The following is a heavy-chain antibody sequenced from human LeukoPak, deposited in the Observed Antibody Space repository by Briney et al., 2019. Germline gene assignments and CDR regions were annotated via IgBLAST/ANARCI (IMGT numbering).Heavy chain of an antibody. CDR2: INPNSGGT. CDR1: GYTFTAYY. CDR3: ARVITVACDY. J-gene: IGHJ4*02. V-gene: IGHV1-2*02. D-gene: IGHD4-23*01. Sequence: ASVKVSCKASGYTFTAYYIHWVRQAPGQGLEWMGWINPNSGGTNYAQKFQGRVTMTRDTSISTAYMDLSRLRSDDTAVYYCARVITVACDYWGQGTLVTVSS.